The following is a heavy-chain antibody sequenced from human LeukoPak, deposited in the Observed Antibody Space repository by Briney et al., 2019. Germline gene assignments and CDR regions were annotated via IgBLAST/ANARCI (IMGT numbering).Heavy chain of an antibody. CDR1: GFTFDDYA. V-gene: IGHV3-9*01. CDR3: AKTVWSGTPDAFDI. Sequence: GGSLRLSCAASGFTFDDYAMHWVRQAPGKGLEWVSGISWNSGSIGYADSVKGRFTISRDNAKNSLYLQMNSLRAEDTALYYCAKTVWSGTPDAFDIWGQGTMVTVSS. D-gene: IGHD3-3*01. CDR2: ISWNSGSI. J-gene: IGHJ3*02.